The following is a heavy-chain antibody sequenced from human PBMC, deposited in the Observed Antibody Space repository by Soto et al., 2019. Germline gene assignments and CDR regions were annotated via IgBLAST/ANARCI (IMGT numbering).Heavy chain of an antibody. D-gene: IGHD6-13*01. Sequence: GASVKVSCKASGYTFTSYGISWVRQAPGQGLEWMGWISAYNGNTNYAQKLQGRVTMTTDTSTSTAYMELRSLRSDDTAVYYCARDLVTIAAAGTADYRAQGTLVTVSS. CDR2: ISAYNGNT. V-gene: IGHV1-18*01. CDR1: GYTFTSYG. J-gene: IGHJ4*02. CDR3: ARDLVTIAAAGTADY.